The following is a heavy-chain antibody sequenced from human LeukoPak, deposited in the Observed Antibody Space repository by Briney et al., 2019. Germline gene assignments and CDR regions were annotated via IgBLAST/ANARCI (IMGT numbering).Heavy chain of an antibody. J-gene: IGHJ4*02. CDR1: GFTFSSYS. V-gene: IGHV3-21*01. CDR3: ARVQTFWSGYYTGTSFDY. D-gene: IGHD3-3*01. CDR2: ISSSSYI. Sequence: GGSLRLSCAASGFTFSSYSMNWVRQAPGKGLEWVSSISSSSYIYYADSVKGRFTISRDNAKNSLYLQMNSLRAEDTAVYYCARVQTFWSGYYTGTSFDYWGQGTLVTVSP.